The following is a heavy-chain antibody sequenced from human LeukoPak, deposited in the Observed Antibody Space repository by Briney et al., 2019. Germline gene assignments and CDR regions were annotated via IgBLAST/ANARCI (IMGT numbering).Heavy chain of an antibody. CDR2: ISSSSSYI. CDR1: GFTFSSYS. V-gene: IGHV3-21*01. J-gene: IGHJ6*02. D-gene: IGHD1-26*01. CDR3: ARDLEGTGAYYYYGMDV. Sequence: GGSLRLSCAASGFTFSSYSMNCVRQAPGKGLEWVSSISSSSSYIYYADSVKGRFTISRDNAKNSLYLQMNSLRAEDTAVYYCARDLEGTGAYYYYGMDVWGQGTTVTVSS.